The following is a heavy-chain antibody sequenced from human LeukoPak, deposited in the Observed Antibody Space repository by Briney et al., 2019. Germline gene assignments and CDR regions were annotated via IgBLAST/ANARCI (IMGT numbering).Heavy chain of an antibody. D-gene: IGHD3-3*01. J-gene: IGHJ4*02. CDR1: GGSFSGYY. Sequence: PSETLSLTCAVYGGSFSGYYWSWIRQPPGKGLEWIGEINHSGSTNYNPSLKSRVTISVDTSKNQFSLKLSSVTAADTAVYYCARREITIFGVALYKLDYWGQGTLVTVSS. CDR2: INHSGST. V-gene: IGHV4-34*01. CDR3: ARREITIFGVALYKLDY.